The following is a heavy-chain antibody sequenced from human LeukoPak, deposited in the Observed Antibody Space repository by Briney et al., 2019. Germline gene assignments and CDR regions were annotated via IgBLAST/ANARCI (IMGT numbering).Heavy chain of an antibody. CDR1: GFTLTNYA. V-gene: IGHV3-13*01. D-gene: IGHD6-6*01. J-gene: IGHJ4*02. Sequence: GGSLRLSCATSGFTLTNYAMHWVRQPAGEGLEWVSALGTAGDTFYPGSVKGRFSISRDNAKNALYLQMNSLRAEDTAVYYCARDVGEYSSSSGYDYWGQGILVTVSS. CDR2: LGTAGDT. CDR3: ARDVGEYSSSSGYDY.